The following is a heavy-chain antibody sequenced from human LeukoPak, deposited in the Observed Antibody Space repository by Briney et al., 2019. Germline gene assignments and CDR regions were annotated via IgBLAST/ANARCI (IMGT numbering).Heavy chain of an antibody. D-gene: IGHD6-13*01. J-gene: IGHJ4*02. Sequence: SETLSLTCAVYGGSFSGYYWSWIRQPPGKGLEWIGEINHSGSTNYNPSLKSRVTISVDTSKNQFSLKLSSVTAADTAVYYCAIGSSWYNYFDYWGQGTLVTVSS. CDR1: GGSFSGYY. V-gene: IGHV4-34*01. CDR2: INHSGST. CDR3: AIGSSWYNYFDY.